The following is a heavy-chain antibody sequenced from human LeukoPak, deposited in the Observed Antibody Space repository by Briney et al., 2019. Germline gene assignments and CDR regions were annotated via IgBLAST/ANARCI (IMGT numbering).Heavy chain of an antibody. J-gene: IGHJ6*03. CDR1: GFTVSSNY. D-gene: IGHD2-8*01. CDR3: ARAQTDCTNGVCYLTDYYYMDV. CDR2: IYSGGST. Sequence: GGSLRLSCAASGFTVSSNYMSWVRQAPGKGLEWVSVIYSGGSTYYADSVKGRFTISRDNSKNTLCLQMNSLRAEDTAVYYCARAQTDCTNGVCYLTDYYYMDVWGKGTTITVSS. V-gene: IGHV3-53*01.